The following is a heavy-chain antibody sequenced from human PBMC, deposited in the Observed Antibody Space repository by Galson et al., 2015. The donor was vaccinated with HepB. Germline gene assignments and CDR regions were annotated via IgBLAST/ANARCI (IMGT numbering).Heavy chain of an antibody. CDR2: ISHIGDST. J-gene: IGHJ4*02. Sequence: SLRLSCAASGFTFSNFAMYWFRQAPGKGLEWVSTISHIGDSTHYADSVKGRFTMSRDNSKNTLYLQMSSLRVEDTAVYYCANHRAELWWCPDYWGPGTLATVSS. CDR3: ANHRAELWWCPDY. CDR1: GFTFSNFA. D-gene: IGHD2-21*01. V-gene: IGHV3-23*01.